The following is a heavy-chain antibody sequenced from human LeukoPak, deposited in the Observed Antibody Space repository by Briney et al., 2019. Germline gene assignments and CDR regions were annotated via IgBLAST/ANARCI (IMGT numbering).Heavy chain of an antibody. D-gene: IGHD3-10*01. CDR2: ISTSGSTI. J-gene: IGHJ4*02. Sequence: PGGSLRLSCAASGFTFSSYEMNWVRQAPGKGLEGVSYISTSGSTIYYADSVKGRFTISRDNAKNSLYLQMNSLRAEDTAVYYCRAYHGSGRQSFDYWGQGTLVTVSS. V-gene: IGHV3-48*03. CDR3: RAYHGSGRQSFDY. CDR1: GFTFSSYE.